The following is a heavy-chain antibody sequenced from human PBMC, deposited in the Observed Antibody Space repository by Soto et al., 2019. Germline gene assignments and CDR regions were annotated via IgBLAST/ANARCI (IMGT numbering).Heavy chain of an antibody. CDR2: ISSSSSYT. J-gene: IGHJ6*02. V-gene: IGHV3-11*06. Sequence: GGSLRLSCAASGFTFSDYYMSWIRQAPGKGLEWVSYISSSSSYTNYADSVKGRFTISRDNAKNSLYLQMNSLRAEDTAVYYCARKWLIRRNYYYYGMDVWGQGTTVTVSS. D-gene: IGHD3-22*01. CDR3: ARKWLIRRNYYYYGMDV. CDR1: GFTFSDYY.